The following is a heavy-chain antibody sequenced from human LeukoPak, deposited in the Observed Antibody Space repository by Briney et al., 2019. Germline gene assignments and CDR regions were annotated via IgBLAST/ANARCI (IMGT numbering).Heavy chain of an antibody. CDR2: IYHSGST. CDR3: ARNPVGIITTHPNWFDP. V-gene: IGHV4-4*02. Sequence: SETPSLTCAVSGGSISSSNWWSWVRQPPGKGLEWIGEIYHSGSTNCNPSLKSRVTISVDKSKNQFSLKLNSVTAADTAVYYCARNPVGIITTHPNWFDPWGQGTLVTVSS. CDR1: GGSISSSNW. J-gene: IGHJ5*02. D-gene: IGHD3-3*01.